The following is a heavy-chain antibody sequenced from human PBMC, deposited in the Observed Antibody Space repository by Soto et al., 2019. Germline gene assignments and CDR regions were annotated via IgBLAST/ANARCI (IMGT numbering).Heavy chain of an antibody. D-gene: IGHD5-12*01. V-gene: IGHV1-69*13. Sequence: ASVKVSCKASGGTFSSYALSWVRQAPGQGVEWMGGIIPIFGSANYAQKFQGRVTITADDSTSTANMELSSLRPDDTAVYYCAREVTVAIYHFDYWGQGTLVTVSS. CDR2: IIPIFGSA. J-gene: IGHJ4*02. CDR1: GGTFSSYA. CDR3: AREVTVAIYHFDY.